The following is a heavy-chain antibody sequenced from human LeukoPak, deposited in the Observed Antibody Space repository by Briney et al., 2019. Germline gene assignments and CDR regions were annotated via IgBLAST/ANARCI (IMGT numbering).Heavy chain of an antibody. V-gene: IGHV1-2*02. J-gene: IGHJ4*02. CDR1: EYTFTGYY. CDR3: ALSTTGSEGFDY. CDR2: INPNSGGT. Sequence: ASVKVSCKASEYTFTGYYMHWVRQAPGQGLEWMGWINPNSGGTNYARKFQGRVTMTRDTSISTAYMELSRLRSDDTAVYYCALSTTGSEGFDYWGQGTLVTASS. D-gene: IGHD4-17*01.